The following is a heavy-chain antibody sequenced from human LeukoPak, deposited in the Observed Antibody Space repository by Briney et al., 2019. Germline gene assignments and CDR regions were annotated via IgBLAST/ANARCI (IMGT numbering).Heavy chain of an antibody. CDR2: IWYDGSNK. CDR3: ARDRVGATTPYYYYYGVDV. D-gene: IGHD1-26*01. J-gene: IGHJ6*02. CDR1: GFTFSSYG. Sequence: GGSLRLSCAASGFTFSSYGMHWVRQAPGKGLEWVAVIWYDGSNKYYADSVKGRFTISRDNSKNTLYLQMNSLRAEDTAVYYCARDRVGATTPYYYYYGVDVWGQGTTVTVSS. V-gene: IGHV3-33*01.